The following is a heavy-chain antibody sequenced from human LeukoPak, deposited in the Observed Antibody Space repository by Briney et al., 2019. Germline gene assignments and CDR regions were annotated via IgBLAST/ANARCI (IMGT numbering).Heavy chain of an antibody. CDR3: AKDPNYYDSSGYYA. V-gene: IGHV3-30*04. CDR1: GFTFSSYA. CDR2: ISYDGSNK. Sequence: PGGSLRLSCAASGFTFSSYAMHWVRQAPGKGLEWVAVISYDGSNKYYADSVKGRFTISRDNSKNTLYLQMNSLRAEDTAVYYCAKDPNYYDSSGYYAWGQGTLVTVSS. J-gene: IGHJ4*02. D-gene: IGHD3-22*01.